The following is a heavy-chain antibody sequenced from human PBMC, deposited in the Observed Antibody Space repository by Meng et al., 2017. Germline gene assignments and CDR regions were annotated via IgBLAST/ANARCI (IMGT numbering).Heavy chain of an antibody. CDR3: ARYQEIPMVRGNDY. Sequence: QVTLVKSEAEVKKPGASVQVSCKASRYTFTSDGISWVRQAPGQGLEWMGWISAYNGNTNYAQKLQGRVTMTTDTSTSTAYMELRSLRSDDTAVYYCARYQEIPMVRGNDYWGQGTLVTVSS. CDR2: ISAYNGNT. D-gene: IGHD3-10*01. CDR1: RYTFTSDG. V-gene: IGHV1-18*01. J-gene: IGHJ4*02.